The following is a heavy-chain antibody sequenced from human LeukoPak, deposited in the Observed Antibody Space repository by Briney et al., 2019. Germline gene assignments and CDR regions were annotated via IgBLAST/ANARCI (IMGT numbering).Heavy chain of an antibody. Sequence: SGGSLRLSCAASGFTFSSYEMNWVRQAPGKGLEWVSHISSRGSAIFYADSVKGRFTISRDNAKNSLYLQMNSLRAEDTAVYYCARGYYDAPRYWGQGTLVTVSS. CDR1: GFTFSSYE. D-gene: IGHD3-22*01. CDR3: ARGYYDAPRY. CDR2: ISSRGSAI. V-gene: IGHV3-48*03. J-gene: IGHJ4*02.